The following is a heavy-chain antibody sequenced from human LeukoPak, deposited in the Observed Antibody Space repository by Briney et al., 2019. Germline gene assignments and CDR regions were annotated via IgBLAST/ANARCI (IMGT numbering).Heavy chain of an antibody. V-gene: IGHV4-39*02. CDR3: ARDRPWYYGSGSYYTSRYYFDY. J-gene: IGHJ4*02. Sequence: SETLSLTCTVSGGSISSSGYYWGWIRQPPGKGLEWIGSIHNSGSTYYNPSLKSRVTISGGTSKNQFSLKLSSVTAADTAVYYCARDRPWYYGSGSYYTSRYYFDYWGQGTLVTVSS. CDR2: IHNSGST. D-gene: IGHD3-10*01. CDR1: GGSISSSGYY.